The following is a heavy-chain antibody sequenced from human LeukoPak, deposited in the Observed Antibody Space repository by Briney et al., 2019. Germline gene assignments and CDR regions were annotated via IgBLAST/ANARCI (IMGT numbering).Heavy chain of an antibody. CDR3: ARDVGRYTYGYRPTEVYWYFDL. CDR1: GFTFSSYS. Sequence: PGGSLRLSCAASGFTFSSYSMNWVRQAPGKGLEWVSSISSSSSYIYYADSVKGRFTISRDNAKNSLYLQMNSLRAEDTAVYYCARDVGRYTYGYRPTEVYWYFDLWGRGTLVTVSS. J-gene: IGHJ2*01. CDR2: ISSSSSYI. V-gene: IGHV3-21*01. D-gene: IGHD5-18*01.